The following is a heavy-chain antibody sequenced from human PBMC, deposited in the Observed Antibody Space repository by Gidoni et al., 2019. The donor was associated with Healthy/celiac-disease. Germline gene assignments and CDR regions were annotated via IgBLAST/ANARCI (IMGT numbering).Heavy chain of an antibody. CDR1: GYPFPGSY. J-gene: IGHJ5*02. V-gene: IGHV1-2*02. CDR2: INPNSGGT. Sequence: QVQLVQSGAEGKKPGASVKVCCQASGYPFPGSYMHWVRKATGQGLGWMGWINPNSGGTNYAQKFQGSVTRTRDTSISTAYMELSRLRSDDTAVYYCARDAHYDFWSGYYMGWFDPWGQGTLVTVSS. D-gene: IGHD3-3*01. CDR3: ARDAHYDFWSGYYMGWFDP.